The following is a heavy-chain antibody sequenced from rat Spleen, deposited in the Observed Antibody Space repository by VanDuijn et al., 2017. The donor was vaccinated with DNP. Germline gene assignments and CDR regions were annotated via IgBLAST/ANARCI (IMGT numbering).Heavy chain of an antibody. D-gene: IGHD1-11*01. CDR1: GFTFSDYN. Sequence: EVQLVESGGGLVQPGRSLKLSCAASGFTFSDYNMAWVRQAPTKGLEWVASISTSGGSTYYRDSVKGRFTVSRDNTKSSLYLQMDSLRSEDTATYYCARPNYGGYEGWFAYWGQGTLVTVSS. V-gene: IGHV5-25*01. CDR2: ISTSGGST. CDR3: ARPNYGGYEGWFAY. J-gene: IGHJ3*01.